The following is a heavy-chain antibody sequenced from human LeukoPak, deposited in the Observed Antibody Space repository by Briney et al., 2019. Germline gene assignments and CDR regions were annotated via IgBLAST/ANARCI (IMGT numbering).Heavy chain of an antibody. D-gene: IGHD3-3*01. CDR1: GDSISEYY. J-gene: IGHJ4*02. CDR3: ARHRSGSFDS. Sequence: SETLSLTCTVSGDSISEYYWSWIRQPPGKGLEWIGSSYNSGSTNYNPSLKSRVTISVDTSKNQLSLRLSSVTAADTAVYYCARHRSGSFDSWGQGTLVTVSS. CDR2: SYNSGST. V-gene: IGHV4-59*08.